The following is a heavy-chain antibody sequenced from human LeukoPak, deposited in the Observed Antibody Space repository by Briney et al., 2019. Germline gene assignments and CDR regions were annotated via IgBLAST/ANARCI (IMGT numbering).Heavy chain of an antibody. CDR3: MKEGDCSSGTCFDH. D-gene: IGHD2-2*01. J-gene: IGHJ4*02. Sequence: ASVKVSCRASGKAFTGYYMHWVRQAPGQGLEWMGWINPNNGVTNYAQNFQGRVTMTRDKSISTAYMELSRLRAEATALHYCMKEGDCSSGTCFDHWGQGTLVTVSS. CDR2: INPNNGVT. CDR1: GKAFTGYY. V-gene: IGHV1-2*02.